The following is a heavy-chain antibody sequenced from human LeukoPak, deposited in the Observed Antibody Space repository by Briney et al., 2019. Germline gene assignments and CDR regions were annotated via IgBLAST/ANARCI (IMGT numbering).Heavy chain of an antibody. CDR2: IKQDGSEK. D-gene: IGHD3-10*01. V-gene: IGHV3-7*01. Sequence: PGGPLRLSCAASGFTFSSYWMSWVRQAPGKRLEWVANIKQDGSEKYYVDSVKGRFTIFRDNAKNSLYLQMNSLRAEDTAVYYCARMDDYGSGSYWNKYYYYYYGMDVWGQGTTVTVSS. CDR1: GFTFSSYW. CDR3: ARMDDYGSGSYWNKYYYYYYGMDV. J-gene: IGHJ6*02.